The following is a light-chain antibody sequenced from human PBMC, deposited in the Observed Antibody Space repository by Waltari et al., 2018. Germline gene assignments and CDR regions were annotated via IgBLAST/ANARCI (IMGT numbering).Light chain of an antibody. J-gene: IGKJ3*01. CDR2: GVS. V-gene: IGKV3-15*01. CDR3: QQYNNWQT. Sequence: EIVMTQCPATRSVAPGERANLSCRASQSGSSNLAWYQQKPGQAPRLLIYGVSTRATGIPARFSGSGSGTEFTLTISSMQSEDFAVYYCQQYNNWQTFGPGTKVDIK. CDR1: QSGSSN.